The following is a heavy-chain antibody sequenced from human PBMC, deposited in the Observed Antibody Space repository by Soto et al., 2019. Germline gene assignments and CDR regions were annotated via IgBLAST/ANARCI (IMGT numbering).Heavy chain of an antibody. CDR3: ARTVVDYDILTGSNWFDP. Sequence: ASETLSLTCTVSGGSISSSSYYWGWIRQPPGKGLEWIGSIYYSGSTYYNPSLKSRVTISVDTSKNQFSLKLSSVTAADTAVYYCARTVVDYDILTGSNWFDPWGQGTLVTVSS. J-gene: IGHJ5*02. D-gene: IGHD3-9*01. CDR1: GGSISSSSYY. CDR2: IYYSGST. V-gene: IGHV4-39*01.